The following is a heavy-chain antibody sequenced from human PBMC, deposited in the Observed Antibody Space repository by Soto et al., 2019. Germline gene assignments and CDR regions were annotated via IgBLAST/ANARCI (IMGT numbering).Heavy chain of an antibody. V-gene: IGHV3-23*01. CDR2: ISGSGGST. J-gene: IGHJ6*02. CDR1: GFTFSSYA. CDR3: ARPDSSSYYYYGMDV. D-gene: IGHD6-6*01. Sequence: EVQLLESGGGLVQPGGSLRLSCAASGFTFSSYAMSWVRQAPGKGLEWVSAISGSGGSTYYADSVKGRFTISRDNSKNTLYLQMNSLSAEDTAVYYCARPDSSSYYYYGMDVWGQGTTVTVSS.